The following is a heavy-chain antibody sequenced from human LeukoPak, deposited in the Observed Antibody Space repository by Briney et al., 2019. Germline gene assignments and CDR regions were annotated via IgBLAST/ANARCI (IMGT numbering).Heavy chain of an antibody. V-gene: IGHV4-59*01. D-gene: IGHD6-13*01. CDR2: IYYSGST. CDR1: GGSISSYY. J-gene: IGHJ4*02. Sequence: PSETLSLTCTVSGGSISSYYWSWIRQPPGKGLEWIGYIYYSGSTNYNPSLKSRVTISVDTSKNQFSLKLSSVTAADTAVYYCARFAGGQQLVFDYWGQGTLVTVSS. CDR3: ARFAGGQQLVFDY.